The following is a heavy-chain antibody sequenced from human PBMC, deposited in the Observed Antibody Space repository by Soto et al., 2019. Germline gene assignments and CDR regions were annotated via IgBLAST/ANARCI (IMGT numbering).Heavy chain of an antibody. J-gene: IGHJ4*02. CDR3: ACLRGYRGSPIDY. V-gene: IGHV4-59*01. D-gene: IGHD2-15*01. CDR1: GXSSSSYE. CDR2: ISYSGNT. Sequence: PXXTLSLPCTISGXSSSSYEWSWIRQPPGKGLEWSGYISYSGNTNYNPSLKSRVTISIDTSKNQFSLKVNAVTAADTDVYYCACLRGYRGSPIDYWGQGAQVTVSS.